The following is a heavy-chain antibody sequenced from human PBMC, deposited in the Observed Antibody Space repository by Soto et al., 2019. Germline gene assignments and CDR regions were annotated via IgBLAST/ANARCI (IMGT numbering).Heavy chain of an antibody. Sequence: GGSLRLSCAASGFTFSSYGMHWVRQAPGKGLEWVAVISYDGSNKYYADSVKGRFTISRDNSKNTLYLQMNSLRDEDTAVYYCAKDMGHGYEFWYYYYGMDVWGQGTTVTVSS. CDR1: GFTFSSYG. V-gene: IGHV3-30*18. CDR2: ISYDGSNK. J-gene: IGHJ6*02. CDR3: AKDMGHGYEFWYYYYGMDV. D-gene: IGHD3-3*01.